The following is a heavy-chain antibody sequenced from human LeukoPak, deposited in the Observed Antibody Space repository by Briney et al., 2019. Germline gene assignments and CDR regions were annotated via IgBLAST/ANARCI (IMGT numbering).Heavy chain of an antibody. V-gene: IGHV1-2*02. CDR1: GYSFTGYY. Sequence: GASVKASCKASGYSFTGYYMHWVRQSPGQGLEWMGWMNPISGDTNYAQMFQGRVTMTRETSTSTAYMELTRVTSDATAVYYCAVAGGSYYGVDYWGQGTLVTVSS. J-gene: IGHJ4*02. D-gene: IGHD1-26*01. CDR3: AVAGGSYYGVDY. CDR2: MNPISGDT.